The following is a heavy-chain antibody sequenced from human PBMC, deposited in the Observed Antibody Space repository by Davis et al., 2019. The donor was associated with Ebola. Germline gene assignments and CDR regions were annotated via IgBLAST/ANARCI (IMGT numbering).Heavy chain of an antibody. CDR3: ARIRPYDYVWGSYRNDAFDI. J-gene: IGHJ3*02. V-gene: IGHV2-70*01. D-gene: IGHD3-16*02. CDR1: GFSLSTSGMC. Sequence: SGPTLVKPTQTLTLTCTFSGFSLSTSGMCVSWIRHPPGKALEWLALIDWDDDKYYSTSLKTRLTISKDTSKNQVVLTMTNMDPVDTATYYCARIRPYDYVWGSYRNDAFDIWGQGTMVTVSS. CDR2: IDWDDDK.